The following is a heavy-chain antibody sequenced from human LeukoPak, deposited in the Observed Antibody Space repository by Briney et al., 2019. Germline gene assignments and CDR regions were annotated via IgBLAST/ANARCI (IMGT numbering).Heavy chain of an antibody. CDR2: IFYSGST. D-gene: IGHD6-13*01. J-gene: IGHJ4*02. Sequence: SETLSLTCTVSGGSISTSNYYWGWIRQPPGKGLEWIGNIFYSGSTYYSPSVKSRVTISLDTSRNQFSLKLNSVTAADTAVYYCARVDSNDWYDSRGYFDYWGQGTLVTVSS. V-gene: IGHV4-39*07. CDR1: GGSISTSNYY. CDR3: ARVDSNDWYDSRGYFDY.